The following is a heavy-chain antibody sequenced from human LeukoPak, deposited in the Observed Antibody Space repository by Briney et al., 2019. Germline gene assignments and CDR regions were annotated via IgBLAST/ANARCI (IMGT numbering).Heavy chain of an antibody. V-gene: IGHV3-21*01. Sequence: GGSLRLSCAASGFTFSSYSMNWVRQAPGKGLEWVSSISSSSSYIYYADSVKGRFTISRDNAKNSLYLQMNSLRAEDTALYYCARDYSEYYYYYYMDVWGKGTTVTVSS. CDR3: ARDYSEYYYYYYMDV. CDR2: ISSSSSYI. CDR1: GFTFSSYS. J-gene: IGHJ6*03. D-gene: IGHD2-15*01.